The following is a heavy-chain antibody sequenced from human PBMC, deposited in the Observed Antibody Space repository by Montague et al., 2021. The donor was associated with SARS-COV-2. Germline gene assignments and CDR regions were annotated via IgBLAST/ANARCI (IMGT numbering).Heavy chain of an antibody. V-gene: IGHV4-34*01. CDR3: ARVPDYYDGCGYDFDACDN. J-gene: IGHJ3*02. D-gene: IGHD3-22*01. CDR2: INHSGSI. Sequence: SETLSLTCAVYGGSFSGYYWSWIRQPPGKGLEWIGEINHSGSINYNPSLKSRVTISVDTSKNQFSLKLSSVTAADTAVYYCARVPDYYDGCGYDFDACDNWGQGTMVTVSS. CDR1: GGSFSGYY.